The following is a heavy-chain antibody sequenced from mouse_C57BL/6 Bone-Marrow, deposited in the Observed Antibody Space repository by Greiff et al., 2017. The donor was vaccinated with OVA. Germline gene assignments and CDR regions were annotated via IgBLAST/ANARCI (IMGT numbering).Heavy chain of an antibody. Sequence: LQQPGAELVRPGSSVKLSCKASGYTFTSYWMDWVKQRPGQGLEWIGNIYPSDSETHYNQKFKDKATLTVDKSSSTAYMQLSSLTSEDSAVYYCARGYYGNPDYYAMDDWGQGTSVTVSS. D-gene: IGHD2-1*01. V-gene: IGHV1-61*01. CDR2: IYPSDSET. CDR3: ARGYYGNPDYYAMDD. J-gene: IGHJ4*01. CDR1: GYTFTSYW.